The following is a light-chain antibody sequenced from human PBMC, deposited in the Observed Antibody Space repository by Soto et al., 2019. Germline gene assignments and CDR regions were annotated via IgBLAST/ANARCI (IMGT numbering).Light chain of an antibody. J-gene: IGKJ5*01. CDR3: QQYYSYPFVT. CDR2: AAS. V-gene: IGKV1-8*01. Sequence: AIRMTQSPSSLSASTGDRVTITSRASQGISSYLAWYQQKPGKAPKLLIYAASTLQSGVPSRFSGSGSGTDFTLTISCLQSEDFATYYCQQYYSYPFVTFGQATRLEI. CDR1: QGISSY.